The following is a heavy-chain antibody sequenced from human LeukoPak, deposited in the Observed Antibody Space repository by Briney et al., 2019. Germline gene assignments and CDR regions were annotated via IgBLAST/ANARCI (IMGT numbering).Heavy chain of an antibody. V-gene: IGHV3-23*01. D-gene: IGHD4-23*01. CDR3: VKDFGGNSDY. Sequence: GGSLRLSCAASGFTFSSYAMTWVRQAPGKGLEWVSGISDSGTTTYYADSVRGRFTISRDSVENTLHLQMNSLRAEDTAVYYCVKDFGGNSDYWGQGTLVTVSS. J-gene: IGHJ4*02. CDR1: GFTFSSYA. CDR2: ISDSGTTT.